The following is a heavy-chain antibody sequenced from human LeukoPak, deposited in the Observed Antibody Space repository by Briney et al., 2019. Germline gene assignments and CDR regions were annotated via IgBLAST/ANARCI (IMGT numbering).Heavy chain of an antibody. Sequence: GGSLRLSCAASGFTFSSYGMHWVRQAPGNGLEWVAVISYDGSNKYYADSVKGRFTISRDNSKNTLYLQMNSLRAEDTAVYYCAKDPSHLIVYYFDYWGQGTLVTVSS. V-gene: IGHV3-30*18. CDR2: ISYDGSNK. CDR3: AKDPSHLIVYYFDY. D-gene: IGHD1-26*01. CDR1: GFTFSSYG. J-gene: IGHJ4*02.